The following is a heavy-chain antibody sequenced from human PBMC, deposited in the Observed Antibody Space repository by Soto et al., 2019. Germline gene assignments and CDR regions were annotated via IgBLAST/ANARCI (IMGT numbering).Heavy chain of an antibody. J-gene: IGHJ4*02. CDR2: INAGNGNT. D-gene: IGHD2-2*01. CDR3: ARDGRGYCSSTSCPADY. V-gene: IGHV1-3*01. CDR1: GYTFTSYA. Sequence: GASVKVSCKASGYTFTSYAMHWVRQAPGQRLEWMGWINAGNGNTKYSQKFQGRVTITRDTSASTAYMELSSLRSEDTAVYYCARDGRGYCSSTSCPADYWGQGTLVTVSS.